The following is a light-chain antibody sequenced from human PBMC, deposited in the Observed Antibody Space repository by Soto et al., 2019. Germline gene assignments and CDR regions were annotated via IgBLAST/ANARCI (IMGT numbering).Light chain of an antibody. V-gene: IGLV2-11*01. CDR3: CSYAGSNTLL. J-gene: IGLJ2*01. CDR2: DVT. Sequence: QSALTQPRSVSGSPGQSITISCTGTSSDVGAYNYVSWYQQHPGKAPKVMIYDVTKRPSGVPDRFSGSKSDNTASLTISGLQAEDEDDYYCCSYAGSNTLLFGGGTKVTVL. CDR1: SSDVGAYNY.